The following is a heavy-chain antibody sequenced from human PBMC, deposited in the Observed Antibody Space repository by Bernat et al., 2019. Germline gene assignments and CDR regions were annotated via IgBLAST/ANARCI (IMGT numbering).Heavy chain of an antibody. Sequence: QVQLVESGGGVVQPGRSLRLSCAASGFTFSSYAMHWVRQAPGKGLEWVAVISYDGSNKYYADPVKGRFTISRDNSKNTLYLQMNSLRAEDTAVYYCARDRRAATGYWGQGTLVTVSS. D-gene: IGHD6-13*01. CDR2: ISYDGSNK. V-gene: IGHV3-30*01. J-gene: IGHJ4*02. CDR3: ARDRRAATGY. CDR1: GFTFSSYA.